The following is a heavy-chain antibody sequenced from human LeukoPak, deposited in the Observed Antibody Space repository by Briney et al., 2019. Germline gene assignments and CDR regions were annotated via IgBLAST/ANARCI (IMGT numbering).Heavy chain of an antibody. CDR2: TYYRSKWYN. Sequence: PSQTLSLTCAISGDSVSSNSAAWNWIRQSPSRGLEWLGGTYYRSKWYNDYAVSVKSRITINPDTSKNQFSLQLNSVTPEDTAVYYCARDGGSSGWYAYYYYGMDVWGQGTTVTVSS. D-gene: IGHD6-19*01. CDR1: GDSVSSNSAA. CDR3: ARDGGSSGWYAYYYYGMDV. V-gene: IGHV6-1*01. J-gene: IGHJ6*02.